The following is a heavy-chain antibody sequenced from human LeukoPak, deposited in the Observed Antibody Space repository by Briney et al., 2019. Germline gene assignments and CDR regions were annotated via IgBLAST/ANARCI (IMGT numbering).Heavy chain of an antibody. CDR1: GGSLSSYY. J-gene: IGHJ6*02. CDR2: IYYSGST. Sequence: SETLSLTCTVSGGSLSSYYWSWIRQPPGKGLEWIGYIYYSGSTNYNPSLTSRVTISVDTSKNQFSLKLSSVTAADTAVYYCARGDMTTNYYYGMDVWGQGTTVTVSS. CDR3: ARGDMTTNYYYGMDV. V-gene: IGHV4-59*01. D-gene: IGHD4-11*01.